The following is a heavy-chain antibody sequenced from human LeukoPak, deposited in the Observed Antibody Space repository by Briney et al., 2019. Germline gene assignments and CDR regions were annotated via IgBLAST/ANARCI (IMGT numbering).Heavy chain of an antibody. CDR3: ARAFQYGSGTYPYSL. D-gene: IGHD3-10*01. J-gene: IGHJ4*02. Sequence: PGGSLRLSCAASGFTVSNNDMTWVRQAPGKGLQWVSGLYSGGSTTYADSVKGRFGISRDNLKNTLYLQMNSLRAEDTAVYYCARAFQYGSGTYPYSLWGQGTLVTVSS. V-gene: IGHV3-66*01. CDR1: GFTVSNND. CDR2: LYSGGST.